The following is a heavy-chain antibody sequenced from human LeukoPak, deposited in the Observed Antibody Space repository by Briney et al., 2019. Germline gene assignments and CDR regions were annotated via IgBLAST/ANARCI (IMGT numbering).Heavy chain of an antibody. CDR1: GFTFSSYA. Sequence: PGGSLRLSCSASGFTFSSYAMHWVRQAPGKGLEYVSVISSNGGSTYYADSVKGRFTISRDNSKNTLYLQMSSLRAEDTAVYYCAGGQADFDSWGQGTLVTVSS. V-gene: IGHV3-64D*09. J-gene: IGHJ4*02. CDR3: AGGQADFDS. CDR2: ISSNGGST. D-gene: IGHD1-26*01.